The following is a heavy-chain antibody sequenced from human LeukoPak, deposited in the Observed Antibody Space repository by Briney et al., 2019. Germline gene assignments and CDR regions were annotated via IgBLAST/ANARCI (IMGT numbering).Heavy chain of an antibody. D-gene: IGHD3-10*01. CDR2: IRDKAANYAT. J-gene: IGHJ4*02. CDR3: TRLDDGFDI. V-gene: IGHV3-73*01. CDR1: GFTFSGSA. Sequence: GGSLRLSCAASGFTFSGSAMHWVRQASGIGLEWVGRIRDKAANYATAYAASVKGRFTISRDDSKNTAYLQMNSLKTEDTAVYFCTRLDDGFDIWGQGTLVTVSS.